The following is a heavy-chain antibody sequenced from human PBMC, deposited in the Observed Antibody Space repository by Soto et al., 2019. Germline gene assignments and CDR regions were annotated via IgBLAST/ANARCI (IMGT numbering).Heavy chain of an antibody. CDR1: GFTFSSYG. CDR3: AKVLARGEGSTSCYTCYYYYGMDV. D-gene: IGHD2-2*02. Sequence: QSGGSLRLSCAASGFTFSSYGMHWVRQAPGKGLEWVAVISYDGSNKYYADSVKGRFTISRDNSKNTLYLQMNSLRAEDTAVYYCAKVLARGEGSTSCYTCYYYYGMDVWGQGTTVTVSS. V-gene: IGHV3-30*18. J-gene: IGHJ6*02. CDR2: ISYDGSNK.